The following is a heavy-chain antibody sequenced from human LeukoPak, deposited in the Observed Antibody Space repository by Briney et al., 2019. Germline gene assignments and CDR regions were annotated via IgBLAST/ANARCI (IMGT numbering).Heavy chain of an antibody. J-gene: IGHJ4*02. Sequence: PGGSPRLSCTASGFTLSSYEMSWIRQAPGKGLEWVSSIDYSGGSTQYADSVMGRFTISRDNSKNTLYLQLNSLRAEDTAVYYCARGDCSGGSCYLSLTAIDYWGQGTLVTVSS. D-gene: IGHD2-15*01. CDR2: IDYSGGST. CDR3: ARGDCSGGSCYLSLTAIDY. CDR1: GFTLSSYE. V-gene: IGHV3-23*01.